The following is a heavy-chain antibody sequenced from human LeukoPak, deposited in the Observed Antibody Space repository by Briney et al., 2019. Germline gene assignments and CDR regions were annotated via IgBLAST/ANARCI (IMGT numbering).Heavy chain of an antibody. CDR3: ARFPSLGRTLFAFDI. D-gene: IGHD1-14*01. V-gene: IGHV4-39*07. J-gene: IGHJ3*02. CDR1: GGSISSSSYY. Sequence: PSETLSLTCTVSGGSISSSSYYWGWIRQPPGKGLEWIGSIYYSGSTYYNPSLKSRVTISVDTSKNQFSLKLSSVTAADTAVYYCARFPSLGRTLFAFDIWGQGTMVTVSS. CDR2: IYYSGST.